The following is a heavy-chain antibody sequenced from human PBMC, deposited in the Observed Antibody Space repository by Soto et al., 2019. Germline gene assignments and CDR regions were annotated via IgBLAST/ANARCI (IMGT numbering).Heavy chain of an antibody. D-gene: IGHD2-15*01. Sequence: QVQLQESGPGLVKPSETLSLTRTVSGGSISSYYWSWIRQPPGKGLEWIGYIYYSGSTNYNPSLKSRVTISVDTSKNQFSLKLSSVTAADTAVYYCARAYCSGGSCYSAGGFDPWGQGTLVTVSS. V-gene: IGHV4-59*01. CDR1: GGSISSYY. CDR3: ARAYCSGGSCYSAGGFDP. CDR2: IYYSGST. J-gene: IGHJ5*02.